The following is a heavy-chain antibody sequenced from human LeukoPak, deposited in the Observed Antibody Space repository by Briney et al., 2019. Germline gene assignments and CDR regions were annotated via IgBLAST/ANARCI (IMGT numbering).Heavy chain of an antibody. D-gene: IGHD3-22*01. CDR1: GFSFSSYA. V-gene: IGHV3-23*01. J-gene: IGHJ4*02. CDR3: AKDPGITMIVVVSYFDY. CDR2: ISGSGGST. Sequence: PGGSLRLSCAASGFSFSSYAMSWVRQAPGKGLEWVSAISGSGGSTYYADSVKGRFTISRDNSKNTLYLQMNSLRAEDTAVYYCAKDPGITMIVVVSYFDYWGQGTLVTVS.